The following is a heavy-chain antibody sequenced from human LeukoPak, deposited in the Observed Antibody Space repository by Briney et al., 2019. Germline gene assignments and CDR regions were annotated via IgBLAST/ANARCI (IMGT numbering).Heavy chain of an antibody. CDR2: IYNSGIT. V-gene: IGHV4-59*02. CDR3: ARDHLPAGAPGYYMDV. Sequence: SEPLSLTCTVSGGSVSSYFWSWLRQPPGKGLEWVGYIYNSGITNYNPSLKSRVTMSVDTSKDQFSLMLRSVTAADTAVYYCARDHLPAGAPGYYMDVWGKGTTVTVSS. D-gene: IGHD4/OR15-4a*01. CDR1: GGSVSSYF. J-gene: IGHJ6*03.